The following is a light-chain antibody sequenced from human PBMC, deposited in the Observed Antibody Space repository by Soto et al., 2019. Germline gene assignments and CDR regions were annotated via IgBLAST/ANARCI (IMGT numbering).Light chain of an antibody. CDR1: QSVSSNS. CDR3: QHYGNSPPSIT. V-gene: IGKV3-20*01. CDR2: GAS. Sequence: EIVLTQSPGTLSLSPGERATLSCRAGQSVSSNSLAWYQQKPGQAPRLLIYGASSRASGIPDRFSGSGSGTDFTLAISRLEPEDFAVYYCQHYGNSPPSITFGQGTRLDIK. J-gene: IGKJ5*01.